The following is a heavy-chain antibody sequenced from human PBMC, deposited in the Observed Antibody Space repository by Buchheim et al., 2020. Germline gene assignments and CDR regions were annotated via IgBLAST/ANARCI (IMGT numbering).Heavy chain of an antibody. J-gene: IGHJ3*02. Sequence: QVQLQESGPGLVKPSETLSLTCTVSGGPISSYYWSWIRQPPGKGLEWIGYIYYSGSTNYNPSLKSRVTISADTSKKQFSLKLSSVTAADTAVYYCARTDIVGARDAFDIWGQGT. CDR1: GGPISSYY. CDR3: ARTDIVGARDAFDI. CDR2: IYYSGST. V-gene: IGHV4-59*08. D-gene: IGHD1-26*01.